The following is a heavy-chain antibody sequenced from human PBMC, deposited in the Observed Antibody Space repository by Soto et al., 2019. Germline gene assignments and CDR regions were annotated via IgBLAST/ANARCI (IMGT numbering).Heavy chain of an antibody. J-gene: IGHJ4*02. CDR2: IYWNDDK. Sequence: QITLKESGPTLVKHTQTLTLTCTFSGFSLSARGVGVGWIRQPPGKALEWLALIYWNDDKRYSPSLQSRLTITKDASKNQVVFSMTNVDPADTATYYCAHSPWGAAPDYWGQGTLVTVSS. CDR1: GFSLSARGVG. D-gene: IGHD3-16*01. V-gene: IGHV2-5*01. CDR3: AHSPWGAAPDY.